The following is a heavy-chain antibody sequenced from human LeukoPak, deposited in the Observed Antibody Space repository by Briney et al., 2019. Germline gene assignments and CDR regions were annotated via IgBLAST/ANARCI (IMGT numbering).Heavy chain of an antibody. Sequence: ASVKVSCKASGYTVTGYYMHRLRQAPGQGVEWMGWINPNRGGTNYAQKFQGRVTMTRDTSISTAYVELSRLRSDDTAVYYCARDLSAHRYCSSTSCYAFDIWGQGTMVTASS. V-gene: IGHV1-2*02. CDR3: ARDLSAHRYCSSTSCYAFDI. J-gene: IGHJ3*02. CDR2: INPNRGGT. CDR1: GYTVTGYY. D-gene: IGHD2-2*01.